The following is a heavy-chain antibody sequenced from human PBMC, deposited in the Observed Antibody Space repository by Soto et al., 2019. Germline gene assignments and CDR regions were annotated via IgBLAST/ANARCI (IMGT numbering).Heavy chain of an antibody. D-gene: IGHD5-12*01. CDR2: INPILGTP. V-gene: IGHV1-69*01. CDR1: GLTYSSSA. CDR3: ARGGVDVVATSAFDY. Sequence: QVQLVQSGAEVRKPGSSVKVSCKASGLTYSSSAISWVRQAPGQGPEWMGGINPILGTPDYALKFQGRVTITADESTRTVYMDLGSLRSEDTAMYYCARGGVDVVATSAFDYWGQGTLVTVSS. J-gene: IGHJ4*02.